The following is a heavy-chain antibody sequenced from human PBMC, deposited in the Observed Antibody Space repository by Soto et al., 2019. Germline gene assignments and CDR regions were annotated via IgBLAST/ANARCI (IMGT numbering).Heavy chain of an antibody. CDR1: GGSISSGDYY. V-gene: IGHV4-30-4*01. J-gene: IGHJ4*02. D-gene: IGHD5-18*01. CDR2: IYSSGST. CDR3: ARDTRRGYSYGVFDY. Sequence: QVQLQESGPGLVKPSQTLSLTCTVSGGSISSGDYYWSWIRQPPGKGLEWIGYIYSSGSTYYNPSLKSRVTISVDTSKNQFSLKLSSVTAADTAVYYCARDTRRGYSYGVFDYWGQGTLVTVSS.